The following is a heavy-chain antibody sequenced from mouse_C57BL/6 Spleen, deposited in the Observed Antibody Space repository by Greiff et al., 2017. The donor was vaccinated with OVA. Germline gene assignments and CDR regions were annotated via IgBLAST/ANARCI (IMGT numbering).Heavy chain of an antibody. CDR2: IRSKSNNYAT. CDR3: VRRGYYGYYYAMDY. Sequence: VQLVESGGGLVQPKGSLTLSCAASGFSFNTYAMNWVRQAPGKGLEWVARIRSKSNNYATYYADSVKDRFTISRDDSESMLYLQMNNLKTEDTAMYYCVRRGYYGYYYAMDYWGQGTSVTVSS. V-gene: IGHV10-1*01. D-gene: IGHD1-1*01. CDR1: GFSFNTYA. J-gene: IGHJ4*01.